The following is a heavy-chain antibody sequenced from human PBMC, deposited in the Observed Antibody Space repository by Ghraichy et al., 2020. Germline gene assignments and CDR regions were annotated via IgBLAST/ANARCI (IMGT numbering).Heavy chain of an antibody. J-gene: IGHJ4*02. CDR1: GFTFSSYW. CDR3: ARVGDLYDSSGYFDY. D-gene: IGHD3-22*01. V-gene: IGHV3-7*01. CDR2: IKQDGSEK. Sequence: GGSLRLSCAASGFTFSSYWMSWVRQAPGKGLEWVANIKQDGSEKYYVDSVKGRFTISRDNAKNSLYLQMNSLRAEDTAVYYCARVGDLYDSSGYFDYWGQGTLVTVSS.